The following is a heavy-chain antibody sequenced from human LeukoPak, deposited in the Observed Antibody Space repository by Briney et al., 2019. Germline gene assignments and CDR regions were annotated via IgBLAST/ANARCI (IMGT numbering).Heavy chain of an antibody. Sequence: ASVKVSCKASGYTFTVFHMHWVRQAPGQGLEWMGRINPNSGGTNYAQKFQGRVTMTRDTSISTAYMELSRLRSDDTAVYYCARVNGFCSSTSCHNWFDPWGQGTLVTVSS. CDR3: ARVNGFCSSTSCHNWFDP. CDR1: GYTFTVFH. CDR2: INPNSGGT. J-gene: IGHJ5*02. D-gene: IGHD2-2*01. V-gene: IGHV1-2*02.